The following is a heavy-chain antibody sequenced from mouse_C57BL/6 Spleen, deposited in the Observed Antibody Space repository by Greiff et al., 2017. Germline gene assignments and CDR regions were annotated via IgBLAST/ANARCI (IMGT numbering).Heavy chain of an antibody. CDR2: ISYDGSN. Sequence: EVKLMESGPGLVKPSQSLSLTCSVTGYSITSGYYWNWIRQFPGNKLEWMGYISYDGSNNYNPSLKNRISITRDTSKNQFFLKLNSVTTEDTATYYCARRWYFDVWGTGTTVTVSS. V-gene: IGHV3-6*01. CDR3: ARRWYFDV. J-gene: IGHJ1*03. CDR1: GYSITSGYY.